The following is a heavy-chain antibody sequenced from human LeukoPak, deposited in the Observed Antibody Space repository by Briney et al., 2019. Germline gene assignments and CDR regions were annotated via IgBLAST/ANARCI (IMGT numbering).Heavy chain of an antibody. V-gene: IGHV3-30*02. Sequence: GGSLRLSCAASGFTFSSYGMHWVRQAPGKGLEWVAFIRYDGSNKYYADSVKGRFTISRDNSKNTLYLQMNSLRAGDTAVYYCARAAAAGTFGAFDIWGQGTMVTVSS. J-gene: IGHJ3*02. D-gene: IGHD6-13*01. CDR3: ARAAAAGTFGAFDI. CDR2: IRYDGSNK. CDR1: GFTFSSYG.